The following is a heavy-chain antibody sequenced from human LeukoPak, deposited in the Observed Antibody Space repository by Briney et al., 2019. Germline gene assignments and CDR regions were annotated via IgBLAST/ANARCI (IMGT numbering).Heavy chain of an antibody. CDR1: GFVFNRFF. Sequence: GGSLRLSCSASGFVFNRFFLHWVRQAPGKGLEFVSHISSNGGTTYYADSVKGRFTISRDNFKNTLYLQMSSLRADDAAVYYCVKDRSIAAPNNDFFDSWGQGTLVTVSS. D-gene: IGHD6-6*01. V-gene: IGHV3-64D*06. J-gene: IGHJ4*02. CDR3: VKDRSIAAPNNDFFDS. CDR2: ISSNGGTT.